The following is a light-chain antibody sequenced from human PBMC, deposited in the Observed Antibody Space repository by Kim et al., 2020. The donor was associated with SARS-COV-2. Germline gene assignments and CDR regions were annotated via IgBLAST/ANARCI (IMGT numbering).Light chain of an antibody. Sequence: GHSAPLSCTGTRSGVGGYNYVSWYQQHPGKAPKLMIYDVSKRPSGVPDRFSGSKSGNTASLTISGLQAEDEADYYCCSYAGSYGVVFGGGTQLTVL. V-gene: IGLV2-11*03. CDR3: CSYAGSYGVV. CDR1: RSGVGGYNY. J-gene: IGLJ2*01. CDR2: DVS.